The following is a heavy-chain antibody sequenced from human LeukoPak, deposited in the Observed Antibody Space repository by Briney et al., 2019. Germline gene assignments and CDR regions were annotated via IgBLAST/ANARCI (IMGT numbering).Heavy chain of an antibody. J-gene: IGHJ5*02. CDR2: IVVGSGNT. CDR3: ARSPKGYYGSGSYYNSMFDP. CDR1: GFTFTSSA. D-gene: IGHD3-10*01. V-gene: IGHV1-58*02. Sequence: SVKVSCKASGFTFTSSAMQRVRQARGQRLEWIGWIVVGSGNTNYAQKFQERVTITRDMSTSTAYMELSSLRSEDTAVYYCARSPKGYYGSGSYYNSMFDPWGQGTLVTVSS.